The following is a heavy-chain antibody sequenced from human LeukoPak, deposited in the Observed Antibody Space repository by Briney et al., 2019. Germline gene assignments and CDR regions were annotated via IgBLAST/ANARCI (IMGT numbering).Heavy chain of an antibody. Sequence: GGSLRLSCAASGFIFNNYAMHWVRQAPGKGLEWVAVISYDGRNTYYADSVKGRFTISRDNSNNTLFLQMSSLRAEDTAVYFCAMIGWSGCGVDSWGQGTLVTVSS. CDR2: ISYDGRNT. D-gene: IGHD3-3*01. CDR1: GFIFNNYA. CDR3: AMIGWSGCGVDS. V-gene: IGHV3-30*04. J-gene: IGHJ4*02.